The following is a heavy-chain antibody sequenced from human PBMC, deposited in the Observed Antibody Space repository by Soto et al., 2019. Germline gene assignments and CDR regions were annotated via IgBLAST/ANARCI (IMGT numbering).Heavy chain of an antibody. D-gene: IGHD5-12*01. CDR3: AGDGYNLSADY. V-gene: IGHV4-31*03. CDR2: IYYSGST. CDR1: GGSISSGGYY. J-gene: IGHJ4*02. Sequence: TLSLTCTVSGGSISSGGYYWSWIRQHPGKGLEWIGYIYYSGSTYYNPSLKSRVTISVDTPKNQFSLKLSSVTAADTAVYYCAGDGYNLSADYWGQGTLVTVSS.